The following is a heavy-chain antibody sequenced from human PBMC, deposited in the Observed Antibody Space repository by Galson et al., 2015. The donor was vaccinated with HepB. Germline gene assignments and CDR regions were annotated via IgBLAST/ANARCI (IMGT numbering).Heavy chain of an antibody. CDR3: ARSYYYGSGSTQYIDYYYGMDV. D-gene: IGHD3-10*01. CDR2: IDWDDDK. CDR1: GFSLSTSGMC. V-gene: IGHV2-70*11. J-gene: IGHJ6*02. Sequence: PALVTPTQTLTLTCTFSGFSLSTSGMCVSWIRQPPGKALEWLARIDWDDDKYYSTSLKTRLTISKDTSKNQVVLTMTNMDPVDTATYYCARSYYYGSGSTQYIDYYYGMDVWGQGTTVTVSS.